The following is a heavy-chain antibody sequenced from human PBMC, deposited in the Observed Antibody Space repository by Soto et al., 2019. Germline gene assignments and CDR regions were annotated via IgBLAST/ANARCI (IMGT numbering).Heavy chain of an antibody. J-gene: IGHJ4*02. CDR3: ARGGPVSVSPAWQLLGYFDY. CDR2: ISYTGAT. CDR1: GGSISRGAYF. Sequence: QVHLQESGPGQVRPSQTLSLSCSVSGGSISRGAYFWTWIRQFPGKGLEWIAYISYTGATYYKPSLKSRVTILADTSTNQFSLRLNSVTSADTAVYYCARGGPVSVSPAWQLLGYFDYWGQGTLVTVSS. V-gene: IGHV4-31*03. D-gene: IGHD2-15*01.